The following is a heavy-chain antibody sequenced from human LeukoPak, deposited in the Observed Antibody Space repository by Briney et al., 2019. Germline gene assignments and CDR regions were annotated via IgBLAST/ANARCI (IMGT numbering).Heavy chain of an antibody. V-gene: IGHV4-4*09. Sequence: NPSETLSLTCTVSGGSVSGYYWSWIRQPPGKGLEWIGYIYTSGTKYNPSLESRVTISLDTSKNQFSLSLTSVTAADTAVYYCARHWVLTGHENWFDPWGQGTLVTVSS. CDR1: GGSVSGYY. D-gene: IGHD7-27*01. CDR3: ARHWVLTGHENWFDP. J-gene: IGHJ5*02. CDR2: IYTSGT.